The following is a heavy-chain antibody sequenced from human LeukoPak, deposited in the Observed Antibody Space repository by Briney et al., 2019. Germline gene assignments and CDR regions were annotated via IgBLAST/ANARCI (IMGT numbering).Heavy chain of an antibody. V-gene: IGHV3-30*02. J-gene: IGHJ4*02. Sequence: TLRLSRATSGFSFCSYGMHWVRAAPGRGLECVAFIRYDGGNKYYVDSAKGQFTIHRDSSKNKLYRQMNSLRDEDTAVYYCAKDHSNAWRRFGELIRRTRDGYFDYAGQGTLVTASS. D-gene: IGHD3-10*01. CDR3: AKDHSNAWRRFGELIRRTRDGYFDY. CDR2: IRYDGGNK. CDR1: GFSFCSYG.